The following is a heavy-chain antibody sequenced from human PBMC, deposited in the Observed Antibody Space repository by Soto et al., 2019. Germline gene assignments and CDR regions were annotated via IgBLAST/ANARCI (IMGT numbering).Heavy chain of an antibody. CDR2: ISSSSSYI. D-gene: IGHD2-2*01. V-gene: IGHV3-21*01. CDR1: GFTCSSYS. Sequence: WGSLRLSCSASGFTCSSYSMNWFRQAPGKGLEWVSSISSSSSYIYYADSVKGRFTISRDNAKNSLYLQMNSLRAEDTAVYYCARVVGPAADYWGQGTLVTVSS. J-gene: IGHJ4*02. CDR3: ARVVGPAADY.